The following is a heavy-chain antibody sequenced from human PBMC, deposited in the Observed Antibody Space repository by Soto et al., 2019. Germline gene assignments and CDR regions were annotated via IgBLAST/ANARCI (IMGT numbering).Heavy chain of an antibody. V-gene: IGHV3-30*03. J-gene: IGHJ4*02. CDR2: ISSDGSHK. CDR3: ARGIVVVTAGPHYFDY. D-gene: IGHD2-21*02. Sequence: GGSLRLSCAASGFIFSNYGIYWVRQAPGKGLEWVTFISSDGSHKYYADSVKGRFTIARDNSKNTLYLQMNNLRAEDTAVYYCARGIVVVTAGPHYFDYWGQGTLVTVSS. CDR1: GFIFSNYG.